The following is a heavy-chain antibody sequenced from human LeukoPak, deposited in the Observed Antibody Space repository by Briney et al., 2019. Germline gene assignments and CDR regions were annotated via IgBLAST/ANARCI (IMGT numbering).Heavy chain of an antibody. Sequence: PGGSLRLSCEVSGVTVSGYWMHWVRQAQGKGLVWVSRSKSDGSSTNYADSVKGRFTISRDSVKNTLYLQMNSLRAEDTAVYYCARSDWFDPWGQGTLVTVSS. J-gene: IGHJ5*02. CDR3: ARSDWFDP. CDR2: SKSDGSST. CDR1: GVTVSGYW. V-gene: IGHV3-74*01.